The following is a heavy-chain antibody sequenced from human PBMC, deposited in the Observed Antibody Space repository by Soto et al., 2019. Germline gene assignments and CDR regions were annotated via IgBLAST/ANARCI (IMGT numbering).Heavy chain of an antibody. D-gene: IGHD5-18*01. J-gene: IGHJ6*02. CDR3: AREGGYSYGIDYYYYGMDV. Sequence: GPLVKVSCKASGYTFTGYYMHWVRQAPGQGLEWMGWINPNSGGTNYAQKFQGWVTMTRDTSISTAYMELSRLRSDDTAVYYCAREGGYSYGIDYYYYGMDVWGQGTTVTVSS. CDR1: GYTFTGYY. V-gene: IGHV1-2*04. CDR2: INPNSGGT.